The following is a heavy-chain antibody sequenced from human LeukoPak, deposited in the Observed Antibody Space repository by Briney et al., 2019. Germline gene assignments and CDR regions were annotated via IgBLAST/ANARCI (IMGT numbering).Heavy chain of an antibody. CDR2: INHSGST. CDR3: ARRLDGSGWYDDY. D-gene: IGHD6-19*01. J-gene: IGHJ4*02. Sequence: SETLSLTCAVYGGSFSGYYWSWIRQPPGKGLEWIGEINHSGSTNYNPSLKSRVTISVDTSKNQFSLKLSSVTAADTAVYYYARRLDGSGWYDDYWGQGTLVTVSS. CDR1: GGSFSGYY. V-gene: IGHV4-34*01.